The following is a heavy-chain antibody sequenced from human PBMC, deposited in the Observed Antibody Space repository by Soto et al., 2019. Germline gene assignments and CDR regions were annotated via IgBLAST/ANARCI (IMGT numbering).Heavy chain of an antibody. V-gene: IGHV5-51*01. Sequence: PGESLKISCKGSGYSFTSYWIGWVRQMPGKGLEWMGIIYPGDSDTRYSPSLQGQVTISADKSISTAYLQWSSLKASDTAMYYCARIDPRIAAAGSPIDYWGQGTLVTVSS. D-gene: IGHD6-13*01. CDR3: ARIDPRIAAAGSPIDY. J-gene: IGHJ4*02. CDR2: IYPGDSDT. CDR1: GYSFTSYW.